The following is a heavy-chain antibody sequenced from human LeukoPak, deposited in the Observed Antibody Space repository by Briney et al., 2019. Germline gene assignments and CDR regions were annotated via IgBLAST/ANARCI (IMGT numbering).Heavy chain of an antibody. CDR2: ISYDGSNK. V-gene: IGHV3-30*18. Sequence: GRSLRLSCAASGFTFSSYGMHWVRQAPGKGLEWVAVISYDGSNKYYADSVKGRFTISRDNSKNTLYLQMNSLRAEDTAVYYCAKADYDSSGSCDYWGQGTLVTVSS. J-gene: IGHJ4*02. CDR3: AKADYDSSGSCDY. D-gene: IGHD3-22*01. CDR1: GFTFSSYG.